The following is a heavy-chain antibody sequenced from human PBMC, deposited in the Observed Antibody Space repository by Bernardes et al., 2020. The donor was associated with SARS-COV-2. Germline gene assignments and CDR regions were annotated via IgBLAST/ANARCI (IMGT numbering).Heavy chain of an antibody. CDR2: IHSSGNT. D-gene: IGHD6-19*01. CDR3: ARQMGYSRGWPFDF. Sequence: SETLSLTCTVSGGSITNSYWSWIRQSPGKGLEWIGYIHSSGNTNYNPSLKSRVTISADTSMNQFSLNLSSVTAADSAVYYCARQMGYSRGWPFDFWGQGTLVTVSS. J-gene: IGHJ4*02. V-gene: IGHV4-59*08. CDR1: GGSITNSY.